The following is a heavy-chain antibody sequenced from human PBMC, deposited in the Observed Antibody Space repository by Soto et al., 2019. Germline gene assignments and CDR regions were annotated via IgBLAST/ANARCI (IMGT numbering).Heavy chain of an antibody. D-gene: IGHD3-10*01. CDR1: GGTFSSYA. V-gene: IGHV1-69*13. J-gene: IGHJ4*02. Sequence: SVKVSCTASGGTFSSYAISWVRQAPGQGLEWMGGIIPIFGTANYAQKFQGRVTITADESTSTAYMELSSLRSEDTAVYYCASLGGHLGSPTQNYFDYWGQGTLVTVSS. CDR2: IIPIFGTA. CDR3: ASLGGHLGSPTQNYFDY.